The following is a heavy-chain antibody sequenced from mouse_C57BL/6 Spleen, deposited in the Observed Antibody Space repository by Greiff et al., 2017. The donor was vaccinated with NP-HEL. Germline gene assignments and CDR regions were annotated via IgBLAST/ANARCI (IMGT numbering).Heavy chain of an antibody. D-gene: IGHD1-1*02. CDR3: AGVANYYAMDY. CDR2: IYPGSGST. J-gene: IGHJ4*01. Sequence: VQLQQSGAELVKPGASVKMSCKASGYTFTSYWITWVKQRPGQGLEWIGDIYPGSGSTNYNEKFKSRATLTVDTSSSTAYMQLSSLTSEDSAVYYCAGVANYYAMDYWGQGTSVTVSS. CDR1: GYTFTSYW. V-gene: IGHV1-55*01.